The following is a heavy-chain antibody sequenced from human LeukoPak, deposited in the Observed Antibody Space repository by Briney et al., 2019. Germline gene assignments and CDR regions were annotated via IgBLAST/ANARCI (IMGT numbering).Heavy chain of an antibody. CDR1: GYTFTGYY. J-gene: IGHJ4*02. V-gene: IGHV1-2*02. Sequence: SVKVSCKASGYTFTGYYIHWVRQAPGQGLEWMGWINPDSGATNYAQKFQGRVTMTRDTSIRTAYMDLSRLKSDDTAVYYCARGDDFGSGSSVDYWGQGTLVNVFS. CDR2: INPDSGAT. D-gene: IGHD3-10*01. CDR3: ARGDDFGSGSSVDY.